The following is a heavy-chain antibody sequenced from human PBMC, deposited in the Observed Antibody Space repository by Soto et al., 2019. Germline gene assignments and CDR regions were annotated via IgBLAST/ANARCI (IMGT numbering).Heavy chain of an antibody. J-gene: IGHJ3*01. CDR3: AKDRYRRAWFTFDF. Sequence: QVELVESGGGVVQPGRSLRLSCVASGFSFSTYAMHWVRQTPGKGLEWVAVISYDEVNKFYVDSVKGRFTISRDNSRNTLSLQMDSLRIAYTAVYYCAKDRYRRAWFTFDFWGQGTMVTVSS. D-gene: IGHD6-19*01. V-gene: IGHV3-30*18. CDR2: ISYDEVNK. CDR1: GFSFSTYA.